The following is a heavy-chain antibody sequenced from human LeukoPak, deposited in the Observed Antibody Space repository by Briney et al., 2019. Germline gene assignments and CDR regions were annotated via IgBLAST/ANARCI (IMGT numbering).Heavy chain of an antibody. V-gene: IGHV3-7*01. CDR2: IKQDGSEK. CDR3: ARRVGVDYGDYVEY. CDR1: GFTSSSNW. J-gene: IGHJ4*02. D-gene: IGHD4-17*01. Sequence: GGSLRLSCAASGFTSSSNWMSWVRQAPRKGLEWVANIKQDGSEKYYVDSVKGRFTISRDNAKNSLYLQMNSLRAEDTAVYYCARRVGVDYGDYVEYWGQGTLVTVSS.